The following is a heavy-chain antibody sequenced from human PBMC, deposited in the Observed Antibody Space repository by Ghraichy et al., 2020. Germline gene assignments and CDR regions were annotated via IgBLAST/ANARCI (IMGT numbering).Heavy chain of an antibody. Sequence: SQTLSLTCTVSGGSITSYYWSWIRQPPGKGLEWIGYIYYSGSTNYNPSLKSRVTISVDTSKNQFSLKLSSVTAADTAVYYCARVGTVTDDSFDYWGQGTLVTVSS. CDR2: IYYSGST. CDR1: GGSITSYY. CDR3: ARVGTVTDDSFDY. V-gene: IGHV4-59*01. J-gene: IGHJ4*02. D-gene: IGHD4-17*01.